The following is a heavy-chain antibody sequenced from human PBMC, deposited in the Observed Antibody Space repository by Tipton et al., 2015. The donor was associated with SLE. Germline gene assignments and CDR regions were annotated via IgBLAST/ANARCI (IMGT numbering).Heavy chain of an antibody. Sequence: SLRLSCAASGFFFDDYTMNCVRQAPGKGLEWVSGVSWNNDSIGYADSVKGRFTISRDNAKNSLYLQMNSLRPEDTAMYYCAKDIVATTPIYGMYVWGQGTTVTVSS. D-gene: IGHD5-12*01. J-gene: IGHJ6*02. CDR1: GFFFDDYT. CDR3: AKDIVATTPIYGMYV. CDR2: VSWNNDSI. V-gene: IGHV3-9*01.